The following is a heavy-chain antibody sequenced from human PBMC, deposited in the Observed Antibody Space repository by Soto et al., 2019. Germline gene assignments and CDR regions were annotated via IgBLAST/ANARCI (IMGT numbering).Heavy chain of an antibody. CDR2: INHSGST. J-gene: IGHJ6*02. CDR3: ASSSLYGMDV. V-gene: IGHV4-34*01. CDR1: GGSFSGYY. Sequence: SETLSLTCAVYGGSFSGYYWSWIRQPPGKGLEWIGEINHSGSTNYNPSLKSRVTISVDTSKNQFSLKLSSVAAADTAVYYCASSSLYGMDVWGQGTTVTVSS.